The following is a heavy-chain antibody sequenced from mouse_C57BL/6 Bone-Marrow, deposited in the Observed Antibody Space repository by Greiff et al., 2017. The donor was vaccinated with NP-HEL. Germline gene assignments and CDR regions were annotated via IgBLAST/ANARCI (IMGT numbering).Heavy chain of an antibody. J-gene: IGHJ3*01. CDR3: KREPINSVVTARAWFAY. D-gene: IGHD1-1*01. CDR2: IYPGNSDT. V-gene: IGHV1-5*01. Sequence: VQLQQSGTVLVRPGASVKMSCKTSGYTFTSYWMHWVKQRPGQGLEWIGAIYPGNSDTSYNQKFKGKAKLTAVTSASTAYMELSSLTYEDSAVYNSKREPINSVVTARAWFAYWGQGTVVTVSA. CDR1: GYTFTSYW.